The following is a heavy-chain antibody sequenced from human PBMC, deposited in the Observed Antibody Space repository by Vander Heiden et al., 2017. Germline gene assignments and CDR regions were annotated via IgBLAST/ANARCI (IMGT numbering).Heavy chain of an antibody. CDR3: TKRRPVADFDF. CDR1: GFTFRRNA. J-gene: IGHJ4*02. Sequence: VQLLESEGGFIYPGGSLRLSCEASGFTFRRNAMSWVRWAPGKGLEWVADISFSGSNTDYADSVKGRFTISKDNSLNMLYLQMNRLRVEDTAIYYCTKRRPVADFDFWGQGSLVTVSS. V-gene: IGHV3-23*01. CDR2: ISFSGSNT. D-gene: IGHD6-19*01.